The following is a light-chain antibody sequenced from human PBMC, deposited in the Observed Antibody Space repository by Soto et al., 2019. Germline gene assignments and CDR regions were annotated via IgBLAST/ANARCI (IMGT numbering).Light chain of an antibody. CDR2: DVS. J-gene: IGLJ2*01. CDR3: SSYTSSSTLVV. CDR1: SSDVGGYNY. V-gene: IGLV2-14*03. Sequence: QSALTRPASVSGSPGQSITISCTGTSSDVGGYNYVSWYQQHPGKAPKVMIYDVSYRPSGVSNRFSGSKSGNTASLTISGLQVEDEADYYCSSYTSSSTLVVFGGGTKLTVL.